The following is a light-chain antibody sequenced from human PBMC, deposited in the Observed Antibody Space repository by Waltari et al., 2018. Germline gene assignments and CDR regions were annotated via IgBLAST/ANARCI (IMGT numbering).Light chain of an antibody. V-gene: IGLV2-14*01. J-gene: IGLJ2*01. CDR1: SSAVGGFNY. CDR2: EVS. CDR3: HSHTSSITTVI. Sequence: QSALTQPASVSGSPGQSITLSCTGTSSAVGGFNYVSWYQPHPGKAPKLIIYEVSKRPSGVSYRFSGSKSGNTASLTISGLQAEDEADYYCHSHTSSITTVIFGGGTKLTV.